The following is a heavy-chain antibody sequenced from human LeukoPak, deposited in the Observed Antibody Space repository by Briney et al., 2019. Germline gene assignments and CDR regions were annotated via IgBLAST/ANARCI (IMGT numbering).Heavy chain of an antibody. CDR2: VNGDGNIT. CDR1: GFTFSSFW. D-gene: IGHD3-10*02. Sequence: GGSLRLSCAASGFTFSSFWMHWVRQAPGKGLLWLSRVNGDGNITTYADSVRGRFAISRDNAKNTLYLQMNGLRAEDTAVYYCARRGLVPAFDIWGQGTMVSVTS. V-gene: IGHV3-74*01. CDR3: ARRGLVPAFDI. J-gene: IGHJ3*02.